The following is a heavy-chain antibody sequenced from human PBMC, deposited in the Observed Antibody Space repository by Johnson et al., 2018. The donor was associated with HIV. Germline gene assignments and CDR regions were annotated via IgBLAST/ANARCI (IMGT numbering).Heavy chain of an antibody. D-gene: IGHD3-22*01. CDR1: GFTFSSYW. V-gene: IGHV3-7*04. Sequence: VQLVESGGGLVQPGGSLRLSCAASGFTFSSYWMSWVRQAPGKGLEWVAYIKQYGSEKYYVDSVKGRFTMSRDNAKNSLYLQMNSLRAEDTAVYYCARGDYYDSSGDYIDAFDIWGQGTMVTVSS. J-gene: IGHJ3*02. CDR3: ARGDYYDSSGDYIDAFDI. CDR2: IKQYGSEK.